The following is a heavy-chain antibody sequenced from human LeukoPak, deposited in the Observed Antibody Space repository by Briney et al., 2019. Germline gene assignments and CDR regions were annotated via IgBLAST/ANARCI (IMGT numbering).Heavy chain of an antibody. V-gene: IGHV3-7*01. J-gene: IGHJ4*02. Sequence: GGSLRLSCAASGFTFSRYWMTWVRQAPGKGLEWVANINQGGSEKYYADSVKGRFTISRDNSKNTLYLQMNSLRAEDTAVYYCAKDAGYSGYLDYWGQGTLVTVSS. D-gene: IGHD5-12*01. CDR1: GFTFSRYW. CDR2: INQGGSEK. CDR3: AKDAGYSGYLDY.